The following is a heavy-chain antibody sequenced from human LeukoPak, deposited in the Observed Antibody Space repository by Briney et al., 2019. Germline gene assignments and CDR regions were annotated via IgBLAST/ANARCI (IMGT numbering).Heavy chain of an antibody. CDR3: ARDLYYYDSSGYLKLDY. Sequence: GGSLRLSCAASGFTFSSYAMHWVRQAPGKGLEWVAVISYDGSNKYYADSVKGRFTISRDNSKNTLYLQMNSLRAEDTAVYYCARDLYYYDSSGYLKLDYWGQGTLVTVSS. J-gene: IGHJ4*02. CDR2: ISYDGSNK. D-gene: IGHD3-22*01. V-gene: IGHV3-30*04. CDR1: GFTFSSYA.